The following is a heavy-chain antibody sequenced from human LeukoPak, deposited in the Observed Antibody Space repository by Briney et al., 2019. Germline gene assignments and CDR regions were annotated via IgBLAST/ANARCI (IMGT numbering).Heavy chain of an antibody. Sequence: PSETLSLTCAVYGGSFSGYYWSWIRQPAGKGLEWIGRIYTSGSTNYNPSLKSRVTMSVDTSKNQFSLKLSSVTAADTAVYYCAREGEYRYDILTGYYNVMGWFDPWGQGTLVTVSS. CDR3: AREGEYRYDILTGYYNVMGWFDP. D-gene: IGHD3-9*01. J-gene: IGHJ5*02. CDR2: IYTSGST. V-gene: IGHV4-4*07. CDR1: GGSFSGYY.